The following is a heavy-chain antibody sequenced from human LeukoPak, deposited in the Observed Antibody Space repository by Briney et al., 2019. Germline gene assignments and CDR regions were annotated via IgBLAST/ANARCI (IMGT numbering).Heavy chain of an antibody. CDR1: GYTFTGYY. Sequence: GASVTVSCKASGYTFTGYYMHWVRQAPGQGLKWMGWMNPNSGNTGYAQKFQGRVTMTRNTSISTAYMELSSLRSEDTAVYYCAADSGSYHPALNYWYFDLRGRGTLVTVSS. CDR2: MNPNSGNT. CDR3: AADSGSYHPALNYWYFDL. J-gene: IGHJ2*01. V-gene: IGHV1-8*02. D-gene: IGHD1-26*01.